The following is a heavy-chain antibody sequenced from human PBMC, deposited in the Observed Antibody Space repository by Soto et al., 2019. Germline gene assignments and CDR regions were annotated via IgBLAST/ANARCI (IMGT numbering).Heavy chain of an antibody. D-gene: IGHD3-3*02. Sequence: QVQLVQSGAEVKKPGSSVKVSCKASGGTFSSYAISWVRQAPGQGLEWMGGIIPIFGTANYAQKFQGRVTITADESTSTAYMELSSLRSEDTAVYYCARVHRIFGVVTLYNWFDPWGQGTLVTVSS. CDR2: IIPIFGTA. V-gene: IGHV1-69*01. CDR1: GGTFSSYA. J-gene: IGHJ5*02. CDR3: ARVHRIFGVVTLYNWFDP.